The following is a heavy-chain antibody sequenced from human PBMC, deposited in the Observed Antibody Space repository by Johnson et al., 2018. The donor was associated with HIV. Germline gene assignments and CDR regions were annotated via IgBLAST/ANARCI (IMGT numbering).Heavy chain of an antibody. Sequence: VQLVESGGGLVQPGGSLRLSCVASGFTFSSYDMHWVRQATGKGLECVSAIGTAGDTYYPGSVKGRFTISRENAKNSLYLQMNSLRAGDTAVYYCARVTNDAFDIWGQGTMVTVSS. CDR1: GFTFSSYD. V-gene: IGHV3-13*01. CDR2: IGTAGDT. J-gene: IGHJ3*02. CDR3: ARVTNDAFDI.